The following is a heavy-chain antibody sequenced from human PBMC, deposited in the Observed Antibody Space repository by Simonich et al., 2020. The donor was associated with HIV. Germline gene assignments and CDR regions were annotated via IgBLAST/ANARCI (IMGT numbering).Heavy chain of an antibody. V-gene: IGHV3-48*03. D-gene: IGHD2-15*01. CDR1: AFTFSSYE. J-gene: IGHJ4*02. CDR3: ATLGYCSGGSCSYFDY. Sequence: SLCCAASAFTFSSYEMNWVRQAPGKGLEWDSYISSSGSPIYYADSVKGRFTISRDNAKNSLYRQMNSLRAEDTAVYYCATLGYCSGGSCSYFDYWGQGTLVIVSS. CDR2: ISSSGSPI.